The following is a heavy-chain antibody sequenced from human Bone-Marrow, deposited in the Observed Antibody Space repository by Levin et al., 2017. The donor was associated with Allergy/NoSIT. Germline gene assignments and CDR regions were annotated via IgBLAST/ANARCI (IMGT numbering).Heavy chain of an antibody. J-gene: IGHJ3*02. CDR3: ARDKFSQSIAAPANDAFDI. V-gene: IGHV3-33*01. CDR1: GFTFSSYG. D-gene: IGHD6-25*01. Sequence: GGSLRLSCAASGFTFSSYGMHWVRQAPGKGLEWVAVIWYDGSNKYYADSVKGRFTISRDNSKNTLYLQMNSLRAEDTAVYYCARDKFSQSIAAPANDAFDIWGQGTMVTVSS. CDR2: IWYDGSNK.